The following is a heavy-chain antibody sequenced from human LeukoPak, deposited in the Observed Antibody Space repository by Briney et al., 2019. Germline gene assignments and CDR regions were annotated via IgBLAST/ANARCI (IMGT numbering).Heavy chain of an antibody. Sequence: GGSPRLSCAASGFTFSSYAMHWVRQAPGKGLEWVAVISYDGSNKYYADSVKGRFTISRDNPKNTLYLQMNSLRAEDTAVYYCARDLGYSSGWYGGSYYFDYWGQGTLVTVSS. J-gene: IGHJ4*02. CDR3: ARDLGYSSGWYGGSYYFDY. D-gene: IGHD6-19*01. CDR2: ISYDGSNK. V-gene: IGHV3-30*04. CDR1: GFTFSSYA.